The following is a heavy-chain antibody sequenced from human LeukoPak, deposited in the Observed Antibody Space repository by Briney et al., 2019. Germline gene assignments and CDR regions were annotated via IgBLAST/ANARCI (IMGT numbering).Heavy chain of an antibody. Sequence: GGSLRLSCAASGFTFSSSAMSWVRQAPGKGLEWVSAISNNGGYTYYADSVQGRFTISRDNSKSTLCLQMNSLRAEDTAVYYCARDLQLWATTDYYGMDVWGQGTTVTVSS. J-gene: IGHJ6*02. CDR3: ARDLQLWATTDYYGMDV. CDR1: GFTFSSSA. D-gene: IGHD4-17*01. CDR2: ISNNGGYT. V-gene: IGHV3-23*01.